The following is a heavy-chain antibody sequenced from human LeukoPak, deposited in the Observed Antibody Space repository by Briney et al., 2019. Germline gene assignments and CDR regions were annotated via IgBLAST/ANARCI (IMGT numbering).Heavy chain of an antibody. V-gene: IGHV3-53*01. Sequence: GGSLRLSCAASGFTVSSNYMSWVRQAPGKGLEWVSFIHSGVSTYYADSVKGRFTISRDNPKNTVYLQMNSLRAEDTAVYYCARLASDSRGCYHFDFWGQRTLVTVSS. CDR2: IHSGVST. J-gene: IGHJ4*02. CDR3: ARLASDSRGCYHFDF. D-gene: IGHD6-19*01. CDR1: GFTVSSNY.